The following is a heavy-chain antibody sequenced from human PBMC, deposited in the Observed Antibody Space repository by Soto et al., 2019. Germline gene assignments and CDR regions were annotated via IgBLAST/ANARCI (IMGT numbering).Heavy chain of an antibody. Sequence: EFHALESGGGWAQPGGSLRLSCAASGFPFSSTDMSWVRQAPGKGLEWVSTILDTGTTVFYADSVKGRFTVSRDNSNNTLYVQMNNLRADDTAVYYCVKNSGWFNTWGQGALVTVSS. CDR3: VKNSGWFNT. J-gene: IGHJ5*02. CDR1: GFPFSSTD. D-gene: IGHD3-10*01. V-gene: IGHV3-23*01. CDR2: ILDTGTTV.